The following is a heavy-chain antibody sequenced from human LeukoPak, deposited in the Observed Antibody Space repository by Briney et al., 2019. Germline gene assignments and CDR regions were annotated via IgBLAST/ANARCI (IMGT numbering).Heavy chain of an antibody. Sequence: PSETLSLACGVSGGSFSGHYWTWLRHTPGKGLEWMGEINHGGVTNYNPSLKSRVSISIDTSTNEISLNMSSVTAADTGIYYCAQGRNCQTFYHYYMDVWGKGATVTVS. CDR1: GGSFSGHY. J-gene: IGHJ6*03. D-gene: IGHD1-14*01. V-gene: IGHV4-34*01. CDR2: INHGGVT. CDR3: AQGRNCQTFYHYYMDV.